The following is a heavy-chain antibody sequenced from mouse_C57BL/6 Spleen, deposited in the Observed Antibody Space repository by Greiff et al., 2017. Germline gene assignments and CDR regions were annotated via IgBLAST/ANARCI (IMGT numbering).Heavy chain of an antibody. Sequence: QVQLQQSGAELVRPGSSVTLSCKASGYTFTDYEMHWVKQTPVHGLEWIGAIDPETGGTAYNQKFKGKAILTADKSSSTAYMELRSLTSEDSAVYYCTREGWLRAMDYWGQGTSVTVSS. CDR2: IDPETGGT. CDR1: GYTFTDYE. CDR3: TREGWLRAMDY. V-gene: IGHV1-15*01. D-gene: IGHD2-3*01. J-gene: IGHJ4*01.